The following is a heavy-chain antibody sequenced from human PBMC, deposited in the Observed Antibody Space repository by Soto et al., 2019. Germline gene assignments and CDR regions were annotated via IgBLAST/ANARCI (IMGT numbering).Heavy chain of an antibody. Sequence: SETLCLTCAVYGGSFSGYYWSWILQPPGKGLEWIGEINHSGSTNYNPSLKSRVTISVDTSKNQFSLKLSSVTAADTAVYYCARAFCGGDCYYYGMDVWGQGTTVTVSS. CDR2: INHSGST. CDR1: GGSFSGYY. CDR3: ARAFCGGDCYYYGMDV. V-gene: IGHV4-34*01. D-gene: IGHD2-21*01. J-gene: IGHJ6*02.